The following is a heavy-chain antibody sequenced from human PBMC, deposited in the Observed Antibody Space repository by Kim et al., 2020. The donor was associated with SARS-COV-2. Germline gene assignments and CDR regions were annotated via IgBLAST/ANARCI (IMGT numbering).Heavy chain of an antibody. V-gene: IGHV3-7*01. J-gene: IGHJ4*02. CDR1: GFTFSSYW. D-gene: IGHD5-12*01. Sequence: GGSRRLSCAASGFTFSSYWMSWVRQAPGKGLEWVANIKQDGSEKYYVDSVKGRFTISRDNAKNSLYLQMNSLRAEDTAVYYCAIVGEYSGYDGFFDYWGQGNLVTVSS. CDR3: AIVGEYSGYDGFFDY. CDR2: IKQDGSEK.